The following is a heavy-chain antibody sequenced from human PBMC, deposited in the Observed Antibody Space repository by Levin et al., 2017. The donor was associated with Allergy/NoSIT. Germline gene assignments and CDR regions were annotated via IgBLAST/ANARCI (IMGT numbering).Heavy chain of an antibody. V-gene: IGHV3-20*04. J-gene: IGHJ4*02. CDR2: INWNGGST. CDR1: GFIFDDHG. D-gene: IGHD6-13*01. Sequence: AGGSLRLSCAASGFIFDDHGMSWVRQAPGKGLEWVSGINWNGGSTGYADSVKGRFTISRDNAKNSLYLQMNSLRAEDTALYYCARVGGYSSNWPVEYWGQGTLVTVSS. CDR3: ARVGGYSSNWPVEY.